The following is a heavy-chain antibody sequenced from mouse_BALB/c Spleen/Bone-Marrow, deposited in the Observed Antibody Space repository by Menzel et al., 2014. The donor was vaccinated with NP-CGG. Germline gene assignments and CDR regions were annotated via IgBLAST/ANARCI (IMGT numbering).Heavy chain of an antibody. Sequence: VQLKDSGGGLVKPGGSLKLSCAASGFTFSSYTMSWVRQTPEKRLEWVATISSGGSYTYYPDSVKGRFTISRDNAKNTLYLQMSSLKSEDTAMYYCTRRGDYDGYFDYWGQGTTLTVSS. J-gene: IGHJ2*01. CDR3: TRRGDYDGYFDY. D-gene: IGHD2-3*01. V-gene: IGHV5-6-4*01. CDR2: ISSGGSYT. CDR1: GFTFSSYT.